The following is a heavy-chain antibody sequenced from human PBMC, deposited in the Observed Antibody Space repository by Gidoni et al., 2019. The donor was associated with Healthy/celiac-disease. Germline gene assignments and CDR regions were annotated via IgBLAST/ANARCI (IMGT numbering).Heavy chain of an antibody. Sequence: QVQLQESGPGLVKPSETLSLTCTVSGGSISSYYWSWIRQPPGKGLEWIGYIYYSGSTNYNPSLKSRVSISVDTSKNQFSLKLSSVTAADTAVYYCARDRPYSSGWYWFDPWGQGTLVTVSS. CDR2: IYYSGST. D-gene: IGHD6-19*01. J-gene: IGHJ5*02. CDR3: ARDRPYSSGWYWFDP. CDR1: GGSISSYY. V-gene: IGHV4-59*01.